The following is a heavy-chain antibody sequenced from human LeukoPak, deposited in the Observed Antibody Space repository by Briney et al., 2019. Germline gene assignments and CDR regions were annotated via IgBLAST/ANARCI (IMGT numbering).Heavy chain of an antibody. CDR3: ARGPLELFDSSDYGVYYYGMDV. Sequence: SVKVSCKVSGCAFGSHAFRWVRQAPGQGFEWVGGAIPVFGRANYAQKFQGRVTMTRNTSISTAYMELRSLRSEDTAAYYCARGPLELFDSSDYGVYYYGMDVWGQGTTVTVSS. J-gene: IGHJ6*02. CDR2: AIPVFGRA. V-gene: IGHV1-69*05. D-gene: IGHD3-22*01. CDR1: GCAFGSHA.